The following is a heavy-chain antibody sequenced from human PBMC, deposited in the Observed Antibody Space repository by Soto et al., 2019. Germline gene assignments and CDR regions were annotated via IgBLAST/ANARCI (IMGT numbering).Heavy chain of an antibody. Sequence: EVQLVESGGGLVQPGGSLRLSCAASGFTFSSYSMNWVRQAPGKGLEWVSYISSSSSTIYYADSVKGRFTISRDNAKNSLYLQLTSLIAEDTAVYYCARGAYFYDSSGLSYWGQGTLVTVSS. CDR3: ARGAYFYDSSGLSY. V-gene: IGHV3-48*01. CDR1: GFTFSSYS. D-gene: IGHD3-22*01. J-gene: IGHJ4*02. CDR2: ISSSSSTI.